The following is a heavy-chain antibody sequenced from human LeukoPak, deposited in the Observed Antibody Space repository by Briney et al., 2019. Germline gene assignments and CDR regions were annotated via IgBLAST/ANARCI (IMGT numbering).Heavy chain of an antibody. Sequence: GESLKISCKGYSFTTYWIGWVRQMPGKGLEWMGIIYPEDSDTRYSPSFKGQVTISADKSIKTAYVQWESLKASDSAMYYCARLSSGYYFDYWGQGTLVTVSS. V-gene: IGHV5-51*01. CDR2: IYPEDSDT. CDR1: YSFTTYW. CDR3: ARLSSGYYFDY. D-gene: IGHD3-22*01. J-gene: IGHJ4*02.